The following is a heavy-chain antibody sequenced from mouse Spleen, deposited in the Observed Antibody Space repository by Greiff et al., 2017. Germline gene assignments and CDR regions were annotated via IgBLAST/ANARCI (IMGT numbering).Heavy chain of an antibody. V-gene: IGHV1-50*01. CDR2: IDPSDSYT. J-gene: IGHJ3*01. CDR3: LTTNYNGSSSAWFAY. Sequence: QVQLQQPGAELVKPGASVKLSCKASGYTFTSYWMQWVKQRPGQGLEWIGEIDPSDSYTNYNQKFKGKATLTVDTSSSTAYMQLSSLTSEDSAVYYCLTTNYNGSSSAWFAYWGQGTLVTVSA. CDR1: GYTFTSYW. D-gene: IGHD1-1*01.